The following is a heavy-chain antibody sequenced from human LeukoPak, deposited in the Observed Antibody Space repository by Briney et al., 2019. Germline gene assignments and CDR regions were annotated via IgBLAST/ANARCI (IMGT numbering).Heavy chain of an antibody. CDR1: GFTFNNYA. D-gene: IGHD4-11*01. J-gene: IGHJ6*03. Sequence: GESLRLSCAASGFTFNNYAMSWVRQAAGKGMEWVSCISGSGGSTNYADSVKGRFTISRDNSKNTLYLQMNSLRAEDTAVYYCAKVADYSNYYYYYYMDVWGKGTTVTVSS. CDR3: AKVADYSNYYYYYYMDV. V-gene: IGHV3-23*01. CDR2: ISGSGGST.